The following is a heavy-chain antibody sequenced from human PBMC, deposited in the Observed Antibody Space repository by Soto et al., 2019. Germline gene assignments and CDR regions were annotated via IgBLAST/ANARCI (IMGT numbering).Heavy chain of an antibody. Sequence: QEQLVESGGGLVKPGGSLRLSCAASGFTFSDYSMSWIRQAPGKGLEWISYSRSTDSSIFYADSVKGRFTISRDNARSSLYLQMDSLRAEDTAVYYCARRSAVTTSHSFDIWGQGTMVTASS. CDR3: ARRSAVTTSHSFDI. CDR1: GFTFSDYS. V-gene: IGHV3-11*01. D-gene: IGHD4-17*01. J-gene: IGHJ3*02. CDR2: SRSTDSSI.